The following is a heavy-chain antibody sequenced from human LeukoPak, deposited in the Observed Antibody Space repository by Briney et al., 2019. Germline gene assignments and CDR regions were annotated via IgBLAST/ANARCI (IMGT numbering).Heavy chain of an antibody. V-gene: IGHV1-18*01. CDR2: ISAYNGNT. CDR1: GYTFSSYG. D-gene: IGHD4/OR15-4a*01. Sequence: ASVKVSCKASGYTFSSYGIRWVRQAPGQGLEWMGWISAYNGNTNYAQKLQGRVTMTTDTSTTTAYMEVRSLRFDDTAVYYCARDRYGADYWGQGTLVTVSS. CDR3: ARDRYGADY. J-gene: IGHJ4*02.